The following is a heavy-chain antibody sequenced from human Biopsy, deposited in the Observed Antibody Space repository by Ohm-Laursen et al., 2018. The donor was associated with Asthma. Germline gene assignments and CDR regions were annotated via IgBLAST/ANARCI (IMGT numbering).Heavy chain of an antibody. J-gene: IGHJ4*02. V-gene: IGHV4-59*07. Sequence: SVTLSLTCPVSGVSIRRYYWTWIRQPPGKGLEWIGNIHYSGSTYSNPSLKSRVPISVDTSKKQIPLRLSSVIAADTAVYYCAGFCSGGNCPDHWGQGTLVTVSS. CDR3: AGFCSGGNCPDH. D-gene: IGHD2-15*01. CDR2: IHYSGST. CDR1: GVSIRRYY.